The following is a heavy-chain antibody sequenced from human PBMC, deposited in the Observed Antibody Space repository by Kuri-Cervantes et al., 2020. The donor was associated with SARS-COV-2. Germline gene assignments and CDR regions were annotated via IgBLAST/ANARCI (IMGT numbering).Heavy chain of an antibody. D-gene: IGHD2-21*01. J-gene: IGHJ4*02. CDR3: YCAPKEGFDS. V-gene: IGHV1-8*01. Sequence: ASVKVSCKAPEATFPNYDINWVRQATGQGLEWMGMVKTNSGNTLYGQIFQGRVTMTRDTSTSTVYMELSSLTSEDTAIYYCYCAPKEGFDSWGQGTLVTVSS. CDR2: VKTNSGNT. CDR1: EATFPNYD.